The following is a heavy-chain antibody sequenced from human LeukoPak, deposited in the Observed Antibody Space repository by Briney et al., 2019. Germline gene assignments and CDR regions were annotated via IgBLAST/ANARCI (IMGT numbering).Heavy chain of an antibody. V-gene: IGHV3-30-3*01. D-gene: IGHD5-18*01. CDR2: ISYDGSNK. Sequence: PGGSLRLSCAASGFTFSSYAMHWVRQAPGKGLEWVAVISYDGSNKYYADSVKGRFTISRDNSKNTLYLQMSSLRAEDTAVYYCAKDYGGYYTAMVKNYFDYWGQGTLVTVSS. CDR1: GFTFSSYA. J-gene: IGHJ4*02. CDR3: AKDYGGYYTAMVKNYFDY.